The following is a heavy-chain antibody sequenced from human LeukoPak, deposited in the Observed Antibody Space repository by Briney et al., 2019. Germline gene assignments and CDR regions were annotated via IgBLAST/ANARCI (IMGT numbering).Heavy chain of an antibody. CDR1: GYTFTSYG. V-gene: IGHV1-18*01. D-gene: IGHD2-21*02. J-gene: IGHJ6*03. CDR2: ISAYNGNT. CDR3: SVVVTAMVDMDV. Sequence: GASVKVSCKASGYTFTSYGISWVRQAPGQGLEWMGWISAYNGNTNYAQKLQGRVTMTTDTSTSTAYMELRSLRSDDTAVYYCSVVVTAMVDMDVWGKGTTVTISS.